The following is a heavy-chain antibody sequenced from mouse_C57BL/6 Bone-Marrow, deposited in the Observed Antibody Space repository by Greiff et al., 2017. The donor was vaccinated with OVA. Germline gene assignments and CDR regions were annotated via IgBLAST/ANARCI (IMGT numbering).Heavy chain of an antibody. V-gene: IGHV1-69*01. CDR2: IDPSDSYT. Sequence: VQLQQPGAELVMPGASVKLSCKASGYTFTSYWMHWVKQRPGQGLAWIGEIDPSDSYTNYNQKFKGKSTLTVDKSFSKAYMQLSSLTSEDSAVYYCARSYYYGSSPYYYAMDYWGQGTSVTVSS. CDR1: GYTFTSYW. CDR3: ARSYYYGSSPYYYAMDY. D-gene: IGHD1-1*01. J-gene: IGHJ4*01.